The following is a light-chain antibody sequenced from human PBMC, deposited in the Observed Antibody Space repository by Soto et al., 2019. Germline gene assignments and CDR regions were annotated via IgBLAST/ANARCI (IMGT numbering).Light chain of an antibody. CDR1: QSVSIR. Sequence: EIVMTQSPATLSVSPGERATLSCRASQSVSIRLAWYQQKPGQAPRLLIYDVFNRATGIPARFSGSGSGTDFTLTISSLEPEAFAVYYCHQRSNWPPQITFGQGTRLEIK. V-gene: IGKV3-11*01. J-gene: IGKJ5*01. CDR3: HQRSNWPPQIT. CDR2: DVF.